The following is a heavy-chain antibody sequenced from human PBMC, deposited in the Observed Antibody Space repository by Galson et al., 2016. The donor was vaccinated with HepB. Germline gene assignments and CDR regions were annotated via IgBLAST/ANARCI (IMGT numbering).Heavy chain of an antibody. J-gene: IGHJ5*02. V-gene: IGHV3-7*01. CDR1: GFTVSSNC. D-gene: IGHD3-10*01. CDR3: TYGHYGT. Sequence: SLRLSCAASGFTVSSNCMSWVRQAPGKGLEWVASIKKDRRDKYYVGSVKGRFTISRDNATNSLYLQMYSLTAEDTAVYYCTYGHYGTWGQGTLVTVSS. CDR2: IKKDRRDK.